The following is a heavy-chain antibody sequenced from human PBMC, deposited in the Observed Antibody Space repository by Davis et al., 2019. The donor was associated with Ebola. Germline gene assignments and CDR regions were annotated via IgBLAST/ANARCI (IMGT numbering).Heavy chain of an antibody. D-gene: IGHD3-22*01. Sequence: MPGGSLRLSCAVNGGSFNHYYWGWIRQPPGKGLEWIGSIFYSGSTFYNPSLKSRVTISIDTSKNQFSLRLTSVTAADTAMYYCARDYYDSSGYLWYFDLWGRGTLVTVSS. J-gene: IGHJ2*01. CDR3: ARDYYDSSGYLWYFDL. CDR1: GGSFNHYY. CDR2: IFYSGST. V-gene: IGHV4-39*07.